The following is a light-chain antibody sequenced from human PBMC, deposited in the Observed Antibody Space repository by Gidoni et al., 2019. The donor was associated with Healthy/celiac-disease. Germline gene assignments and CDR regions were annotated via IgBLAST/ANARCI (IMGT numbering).Light chain of an antibody. V-gene: IGKV1-9*01. CDR2: AAS. J-gene: IGKJ1*01. CDR3: QQLNSYPPVT. CDR1: QGIRSY. Sequence: DIQLTQSPSFLSASVGDRVTITCRASQGIRSYLASYQQKPGKAPKLLIYAASTLQSGVPPRFSGRGSGTEFTLTISSLQHEDCATYYCQQLNSYPPVTFXQXTKVEIK.